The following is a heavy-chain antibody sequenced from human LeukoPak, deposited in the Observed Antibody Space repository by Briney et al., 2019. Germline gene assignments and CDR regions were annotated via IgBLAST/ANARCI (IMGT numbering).Heavy chain of an antibody. CDR2: ISGSGGST. CDR3: TRDQTPYY. Sequence: PGGSLRLSCAASGFSFSNYNMNWVRQAPGKGLEWVSAISGSGGSTYYADSVKGRFTISRDNSKNTLYLQMNSLRAEDTAVYYCTRDQTPYYWGQGTLVTVSS. V-gene: IGHV3-23*01. J-gene: IGHJ4*02. CDR1: GFSFSNYN.